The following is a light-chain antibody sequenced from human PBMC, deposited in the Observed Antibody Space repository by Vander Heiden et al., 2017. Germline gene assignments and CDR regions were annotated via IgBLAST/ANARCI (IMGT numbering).Light chain of an antibody. V-gene: IGKV1-33*01. CDR3: QQDDNLPIT. CDR2: DAS. Sequence: DIQMTQSPSSLSAFEGDRVTITCQASQGISNYLNWYQQKPGKAPKLLIYDASNLETGVPSRFSGSGSGTDFTFTISCLQPEDIATYYCQQDDNLPITFGGGTKVEIK. J-gene: IGKJ4*01. CDR1: QGISNY.